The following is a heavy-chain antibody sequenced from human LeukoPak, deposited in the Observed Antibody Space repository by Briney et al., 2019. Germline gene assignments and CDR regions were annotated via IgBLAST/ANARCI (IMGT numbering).Heavy chain of an antibody. CDR3: ARDEVGGTGWFDP. V-gene: IGHV1-2*02. D-gene: IGHD1-26*01. CDR2: INPDSGGT. Sequence: ASVKVSCKASGYTFTGYYLHWVRQAPGQGLEWMGWINPDSGGTNYAQKFQGRVTMTRDTSISTAYMELSRLTSDDTAVYYCARDEVGGTGWFDPWGRGTLVTVSS. J-gene: IGHJ5*02. CDR1: GYTFTGYY.